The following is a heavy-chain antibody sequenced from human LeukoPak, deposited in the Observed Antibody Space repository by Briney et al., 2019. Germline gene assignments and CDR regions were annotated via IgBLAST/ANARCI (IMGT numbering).Heavy chain of an antibody. CDR3: AKDLGPLVPASDAFDI. CDR1: GFTFDDYA. CDR2: ISWNSGSI. Sequence: GGSLRLSCAASGFTFDDYAMHWVRQAPGKGLEWVSGISWNSGSIGYADSVKGRFTISRDNAKNSLYLQKNSLRAEDTALYYCAKDLGPLVPASDAFDIWGQGTMVTVSS. D-gene: IGHD2-2*01. J-gene: IGHJ3*02. V-gene: IGHV3-9*01.